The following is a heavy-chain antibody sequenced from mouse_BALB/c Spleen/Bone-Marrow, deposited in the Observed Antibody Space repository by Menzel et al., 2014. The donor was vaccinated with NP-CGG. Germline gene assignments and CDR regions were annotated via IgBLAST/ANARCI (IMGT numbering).Heavy chain of an antibody. J-gene: IGHJ1*01. D-gene: IGHD1-2*01. CDR3: ARPGYYGYQDV. V-gene: IGHV4-1*02. Sequence: EVQLQESGGGLVQPGGSLKLSCAASGFDFSGYWMTRVRQAPGKGLEWIGEINPDSSTINYTPSLKDKFIISRDNAKNALYLQMSKVRSEDTALYYCARPGYYGYQDVWGAGTTVTVS. CDR1: GFDFSGYW. CDR2: INPDSSTI.